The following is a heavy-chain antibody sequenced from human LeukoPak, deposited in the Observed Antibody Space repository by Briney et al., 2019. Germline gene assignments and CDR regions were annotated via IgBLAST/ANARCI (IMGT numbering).Heavy chain of an antibody. CDR3: ASRAAAGHFQH. Sequence: SETLSLTCAVYGGSFSGYYWSWIRQPPGKGLEWIGYIYYSGSTNYNPSLKSRVTISVDTSKNQFSLKLSSVTAADTAVYYCASRAAAGHFQHWGQGTLVTVSS. V-gene: IGHV4-59*08. J-gene: IGHJ1*01. D-gene: IGHD6-13*01. CDR1: GGSFSGYY. CDR2: IYYSGST.